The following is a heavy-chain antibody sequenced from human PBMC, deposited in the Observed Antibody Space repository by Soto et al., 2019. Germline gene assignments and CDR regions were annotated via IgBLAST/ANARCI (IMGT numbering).Heavy chain of an antibody. V-gene: IGHV3-21*01. CDR1: GFTFSSYS. Sequence: GGSLRLSCAASGFTFSSYSMNWVRQAPGKGLEWVSSISSSSSYIYYADSVKGRFTISRDNAKNSLYLQMNSLRAEYTAVYYCAREIEYCSGGSCYSVAHDAFDIWGQGTMVTVSS. CDR2: ISSSSSYI. D-gene: IGHD2-15*01. J-gene: IGHJ3*02. CDR3: AREIEYCSGGSCYSVAHDAFDI.